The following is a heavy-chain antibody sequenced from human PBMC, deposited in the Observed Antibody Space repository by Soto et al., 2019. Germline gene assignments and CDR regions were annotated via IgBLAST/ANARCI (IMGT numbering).Heavy chain of an antibody. CDR1: GFTFSSYG. J-gene: IGHJ4*02. V-gene: IGHV3-30*18. D-gene: IGHD6-13*01. CDR2: ISYDGSNK. CDR3: AKGPSRYSSSWYGNFDY. Sequence: PGGSLRLSCAASGFTFSSYGMHWVRQAPGKGLEWMAVISYDGSNKYYADSVKGRFTISRDNSKNTLYLQMNSLRAEDTAVYYCAKGPSRYSSSWYGNFDYWGQGTLVTVSS.